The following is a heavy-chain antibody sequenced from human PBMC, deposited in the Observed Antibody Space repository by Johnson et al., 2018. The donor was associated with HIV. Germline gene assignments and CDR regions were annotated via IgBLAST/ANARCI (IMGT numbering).Heavy chain of an antibody. CDR2: ISYDGSNK. D-gene: IGHD3-16*02. CDR3: ARGIMITFGGVIPNDAFDI. J-gene: IGHJ3*02. V-gene: IGHV3-30-3*01. Sequence: QVQLVESGGGLVQPGGSLRLSCAASGFTVSSNYMNWVRQAPGKGLEWVAVISYDGSNKYYADSVTGRFTIPRYNSKNTLYLQMNSLRAEDTAVYHCARGIMITFGGVIPNDAFDIWGQGTMVTVSS. CDR1: GFTVSSNY.